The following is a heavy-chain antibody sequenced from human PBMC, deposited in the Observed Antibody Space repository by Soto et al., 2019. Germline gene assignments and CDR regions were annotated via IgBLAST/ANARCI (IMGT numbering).Heavy chain of an antibody. CDR1: GGIFSSYA. D-gene: IGHD3-3*01. J-gene: IGHJ5*02. CDR3: ARASPEPYDFWSGYHFDP. Sequence: SVKVSCKASGGIFSSYAISWVRQAPGQGLEWMGGIIPIFGTANYAQKFQGRVTITADESTSTAYMELSSLRSEDTAVYYCARASPEPYDFWSGYHFDPWGQGTLVTVSS. V-gene: IGHV1-69*13. CDR2: IIPIFGTA.